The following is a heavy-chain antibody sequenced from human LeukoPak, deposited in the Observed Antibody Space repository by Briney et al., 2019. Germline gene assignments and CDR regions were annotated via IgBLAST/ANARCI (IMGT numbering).Heavy chain of an antibody. CDR3: AGSQTYYYDSSGYNYYDY. Sequence: PSETLSLTCTVSGGSISSYYWSWIRQPPGKGLEWIGYIYYSGSTNYNPSLKSRVTISVDTSKNQFSLKLSSVTAADTAVYYCAGSQTYYYDSSGYNYYDYWGQGTLVTVSS. D-gene: IGHD3-22*01. J-gene: IGHJ4*02. CDR1: GGSISSYY. CDR2: IYYSGST. V-gene: IGHV4-59*08.